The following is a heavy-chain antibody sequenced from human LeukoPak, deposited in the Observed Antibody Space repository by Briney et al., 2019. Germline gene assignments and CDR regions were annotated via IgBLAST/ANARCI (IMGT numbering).Heavy chain of an antibody. V-gene: IGHV1-24*01. D-gene: IGHD1-26*01. CDR3: ATVPIVGAGGAAFDI. J-gene: IGHJ3*02. CDR1: GYTLTELS. CDR2: FDPEDGGS. Sequence: ASVKVSCKVSGYTLTELSMHWVRQAPGKRLEWMGGFDPEDGGSIYAQKFQGRVTMTEDTSTDTAYMELSSLRSEDTAVYYCATVPIVGAGGAAFDIWGQGTMVTVSS.